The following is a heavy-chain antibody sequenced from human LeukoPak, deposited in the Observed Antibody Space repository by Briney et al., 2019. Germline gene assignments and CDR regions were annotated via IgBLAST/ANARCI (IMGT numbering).Heavy chain of an antibody. CDR3: ARDYDILTGYSRFDY. CDR1: GFTFSTYR. Sequence: GGSLRLSCAASGFTFSTYRMNGVRQAPGKGLEGVSYISSSGSYKYYADSVKGRFTVSRDNAKNSLYLQMNSLRAEDTAVYYCARDYDILTGYSRFDYWGQGTLVTVSS. J-gene: IGHJ4*02. V-gene: IGHV3-21*01. CDR2: ISSSGSYK. D-gene: IGHD3-9*01.